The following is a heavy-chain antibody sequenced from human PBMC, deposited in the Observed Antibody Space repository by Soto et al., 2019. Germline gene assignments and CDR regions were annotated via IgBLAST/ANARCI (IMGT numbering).Heavy chain of an antibody. CDR1: GGSFSGYY. V-gene: IGHV4-34*01. Sequence: ETLSLTCAVYGGSFSGYYWSWIRQPPGKGLEWIGEINHSGSTNYNPSLKSRVTISVDTPKNQFSLKLSSVTAADTAVYYCARADYYSGSTNYYYYGMDVWGQGTTVTVSS. J-gene: IGHJ6*02. CDR2: INHSGST. CDR3: ARADYYSGSTNYYYYGMDV. D-gene: IGHD1-26*01.